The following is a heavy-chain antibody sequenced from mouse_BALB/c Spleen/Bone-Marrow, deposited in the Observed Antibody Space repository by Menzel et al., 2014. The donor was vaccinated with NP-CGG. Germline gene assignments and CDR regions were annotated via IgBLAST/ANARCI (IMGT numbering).Heavy chain of an antibody. CDR2: ISCYNGAT. CDR1: GYSFTGYY. Sequence: LVKTGASVKISCKASGYSFTGYYMHWVKQSHEKSLEWIGYISCYNGATSYNQKFKGKATFTVDTSSSTAYMQFNSLTSEDSAVYYCARSTMIKYFDVWGAGTTVTVSS. D-gene: IGHD2-4*01. J-gene: IGHJ1*01. CDR3: ARSTMIKYFDV. V-gene: IGHV1S34*01.